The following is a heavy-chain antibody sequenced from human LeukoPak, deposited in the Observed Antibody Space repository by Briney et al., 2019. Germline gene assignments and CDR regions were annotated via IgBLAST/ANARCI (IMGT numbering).Heavy chain of an antibody. D-gene: IGHD1-14*01. CDR2: ISYDGSNK. Sequence: GRSLRLSCAASGFTCSSYAMHWVRQAPGKGLEWVAVISYDGSNKYYADSVKGRFTISRDNSKNTLYLQMNSLRAEDTAVYYCTRDPLRREAYYFDYWGQGTLVTVSS. J-gene: IGHJ4*02. CDR1: GFTCSSYA. CDR3: TRDPLRREAYYFDY. V-gene: IGHV3-30-3*01.